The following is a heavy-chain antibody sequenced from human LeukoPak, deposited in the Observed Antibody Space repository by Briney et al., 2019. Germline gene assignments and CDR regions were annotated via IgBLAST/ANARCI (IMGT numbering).Heavy chain of an antibody. CDR1: GYSISRGYY. V-gene: IGHV4-38-2*01. CDR2: IYHTGST. Sequence: SETLSLTCGVSGYSISRGYYWAWIRQPPGKGVEWIGTIYHTGSTYYTPSLGSRATISVDTSKNEFSLNLNSVTAADTAVYYCARAGWIITSGIDYWGQGALVTVSS. D-gene: IGHD3-10*01. J-gene: IGHJ4*02. CDR3: ARAGWIITSGIDY.